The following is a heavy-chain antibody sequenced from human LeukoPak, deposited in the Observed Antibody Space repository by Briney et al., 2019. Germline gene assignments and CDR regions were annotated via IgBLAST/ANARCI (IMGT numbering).Heavy chain of an antibody. J-gene: IGHJ4*02. V-gene: IGHV3-9*01. CDR2: ISWNSGSI. CDR3: AKDSSAGLRSQRLFDY. Sequence: PGGSLRLSCAASGFTFDDYAMHWVRHAPGKGLEWVSGISWNSGSIGYADSVKGRFTISRDNAKNSLYLQMNSLRAEDTALYYCAKDSSAGLRSQRLFDYWGQGTLVTVSS. D-gene: IGHD5-12*01. CDR1: GFTFDDYA.